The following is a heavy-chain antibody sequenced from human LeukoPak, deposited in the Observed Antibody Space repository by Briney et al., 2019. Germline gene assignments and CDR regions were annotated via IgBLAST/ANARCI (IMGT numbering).Heavy chain of an antibody. Sequence: GGSPRLSCAASGFTVSSNYMSWVRQAPGKGLEWVSVIYSGGGTYYADSVKGRFTISRDNSKNTLYLQMNSLRAEDTAVYYCARDSGGSYYEYWGQGTLVTVSS. D-gene: IGHD3-10*01. CDR3: ARDSGGSYYEY. V-gene: IGHV3-53*01. J-gene: IGHJ4*02. CDR1: GFTVSSNY. CDR2: IYSGGGT.